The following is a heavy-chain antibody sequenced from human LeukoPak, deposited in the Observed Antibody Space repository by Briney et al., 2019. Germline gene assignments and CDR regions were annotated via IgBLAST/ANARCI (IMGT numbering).Heavy chain of an antibody. CDR1: GFTFSDHY. V-gene: IGHV3-72*01. D-gene: IGHD5-12*01. CDR2: TRNKANSYTT. CDR3: ARVLGYSGYDLAY. J-gene: IGHJ4*02. Sequence: GGSLKLSCAASGFTFSDHYMDWVRQAPGKGLEWVGRTRNKANSYTTEYAASVKGRITISRDDSKNSLYLQMNSLKTEDTAVYYCARVLGYSGYDLAYWGQGTLVTVSS.